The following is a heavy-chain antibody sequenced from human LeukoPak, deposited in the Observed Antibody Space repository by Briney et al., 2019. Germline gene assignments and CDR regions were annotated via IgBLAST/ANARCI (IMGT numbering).Heavy chain of an antibody. V-gene: IGHV3-23*01. D-gene: IGHD1-26*01. CDR2: ISDSGVST. Sequence: QTGGSLRLSCAASGFTFNSYAMTWVRQAPEKGLEWVSSISDSGVSTYYADSVKGRFTISRDNSKNTLYLQMNSLRAEDTAVYYCAKGLRGIYDYWGQGTLVTVSS. CDR1: GFTFNSYA. CDR3: AKGLRGIYDY. J-gene: IGHJ4*02.